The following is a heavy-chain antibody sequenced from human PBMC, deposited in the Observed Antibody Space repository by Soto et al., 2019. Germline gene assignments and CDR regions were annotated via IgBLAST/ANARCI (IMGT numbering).Heavy chain of an antibody. CDR1: GYIFTAYS. D-gene: IGHD2-15*01. V-gene: IGHV1-46*01. J-gene: IGHJ1*01. Sequence: ASVKVSCKASGYIFTAYSMHWVRQAPGQGLEWMGVVNPSGGSTNYAQKFQGRITMTRDTSTSTVYMDLSSLTSEDTAVYYCARGENCSDGICYSEYFQRWGQGTLVTVSS. CDR2: VNPSGGST. CDR3: ARGENCSDGICYSEYFQR.